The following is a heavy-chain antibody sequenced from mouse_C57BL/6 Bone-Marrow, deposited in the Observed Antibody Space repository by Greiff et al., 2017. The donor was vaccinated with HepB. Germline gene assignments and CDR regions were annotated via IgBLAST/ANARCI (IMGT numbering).Heavy chain of an antibody. D-gene: IGHD4-1*01. CDR3: SHWENYAMDY. V-gene: IGHV14-4*01. Sequence: VQLKESGAELVRPGASVKLSCTASGFNIKDDYMHWVKQRPEQGLEWIGWIDPENGDTEYASKFQGKATITADTSSNTAYLQLSSLTSEDTAVYYCSHWENYAMDYWGQGTSVTVSS. CDR1: GFNIKDDY. CDR2: IDPENGDT. J-gene: IGHJ4*01.